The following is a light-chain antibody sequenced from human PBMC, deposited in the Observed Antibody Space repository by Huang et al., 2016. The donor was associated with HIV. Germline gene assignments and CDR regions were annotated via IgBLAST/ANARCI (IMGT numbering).Light chain of an antibody. V-gene: IGKV1-39*01. CDR1: QAIDKY. J-gene: IGKJ2*01. Sequence: DIQMTQFPTSLSASVEDRVPLTCRAGQAIDKYLNWYQQTSGRAPRLLIYGASKLQSGVPSRFSGRASGTHFSLTINSLQPDDSAIYYCQQSYRTPRTFGQGTNVEI. CDR2: GAS. CDR3: QQSYRTPRT.